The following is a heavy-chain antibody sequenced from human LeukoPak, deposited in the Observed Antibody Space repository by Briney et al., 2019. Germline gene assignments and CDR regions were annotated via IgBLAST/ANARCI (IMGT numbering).Heavy chain of an antibody. J-gene: IGHJ3*02. CDR1: GFTFSRYA. CDR3: ARGAIFGVVITRSAFDI. D-gene: IGHD3-3*01. Sequence: GGSLRLSCAASGFTFSRYAMNWVRQAPGEGLEWVSSISTSSSYIYYADSVKGRFTISRDNAKNSLYLQMNSLRAEDTAVYYCARGAIFGVVITRSAFDIWGQGTMVTVSS. V-gene: IGHV3-21*01. CDR2: ISTSSSYI.